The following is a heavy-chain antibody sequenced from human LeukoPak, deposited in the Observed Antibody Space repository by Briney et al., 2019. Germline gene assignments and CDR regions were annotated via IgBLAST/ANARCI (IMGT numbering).Heavy chain of an antibody. CDR1: GFSFSSYG. D-gene: IGHD2/OR15-2a*01. Sequence: GGSLRLSCAASGFSFSSYGMSWVRQAPGKGLEWVSGISDSGDSTYYADSVKGRFTISRDNSRNTLYLQMNSLRAEDTAVYYCARSGLSRFGFWGQGTLVTVSS. J-gene: IGHJ4*02. CDR3: ARSGLSRFGF. V-gene: IGHV3-23*01. CDR2: ISDSGDST.